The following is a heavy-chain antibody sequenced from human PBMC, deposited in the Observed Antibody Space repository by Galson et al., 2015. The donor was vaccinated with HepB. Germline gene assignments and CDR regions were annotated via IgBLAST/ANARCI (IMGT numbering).Heavy chain of an antibody. D-gene: IGHD6-19*01. V-gene: IGHV3-30*18. CDR2: ISYDGSHK. J-gene: IGHJ6*02. CDR1: AFTFSNYG. CDR3: AKITKAYSSAWYKHYYYGMDV. Sequence: LRLSCAASAFTFSNYGMHWVRQAPGKGLEWVAVISYDGSHKNYADSVKGRFTISRDNSKNTLYLQMNSLRPEDTAVYYCAKITKAYSSAWYKHYYYGMDVWGQGTTVTVSS.